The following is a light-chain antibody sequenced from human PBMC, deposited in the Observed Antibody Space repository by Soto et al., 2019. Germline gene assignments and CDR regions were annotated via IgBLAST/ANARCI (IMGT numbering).Light chain of an antibody. CDR3: CSYASSGTFPYV. J-gene: IGLJ1*01. V-gene: IGLV2-23*02. CDR2: EVS. Sequence: QSVLTQPASVSGSPGQSITISCTGTSSDVGSFNLVSWYQQHPGKAPKLMIYEVSKRPSGVSNRFSGSKSANTASLTISGLQAEDEADYYCCSYASSGTFPYVFGTGTKVTV. CDR1: SSDVGSFNL.